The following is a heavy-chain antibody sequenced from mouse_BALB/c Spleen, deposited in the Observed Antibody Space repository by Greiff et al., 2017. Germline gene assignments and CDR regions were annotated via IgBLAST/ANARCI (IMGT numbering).Heavy chain of an antibody. J-gene: IGHJ3*01. CDR1: GFTFSSYA. Sequence: EVHLVESGGGLVKPGGSLKLSCAASGFTFSSYAMSWVRQSPEKRLEWVAEISSGGSYTYYPDTVTGRFTISRDNAKNTLYLEMSSLRSEDTAMYYCARDGLGLFAYWGQGTLVTVSA. CDR3: ARDGLGLFAY. V-gene: IGHV5-9-4*01. D-gene: IGHD2-14*01. CDR2: ISSGGSYT.